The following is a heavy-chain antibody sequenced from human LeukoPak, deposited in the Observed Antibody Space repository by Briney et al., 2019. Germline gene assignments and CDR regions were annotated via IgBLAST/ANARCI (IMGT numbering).Heavy chain of an antibody. CDR2: IYHSGST. D-gene: IGHD3-16*01. Sequence: SETLSLTCTVSGYSISSGYYWGWIRQPPGKGLEWIGSIYHSGSTYYNPSLKSRVTISVDTSKNQFSLKLSSVTAEDTALYYCARDYTGRNKVYFDYWGQGTLVTVSS. CDR3: ARDYTGRNKVYFDY. CDR1: GYSISSGYY. J-gene: IGHJ4*02. V-gene: IGHV4-38-2*02.